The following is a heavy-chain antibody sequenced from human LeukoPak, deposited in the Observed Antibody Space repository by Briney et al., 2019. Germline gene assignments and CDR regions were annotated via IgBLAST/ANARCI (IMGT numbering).Heavy chain of an antibody. Sequence: ASVKVSCKASGYTFPGYYMHWVRQAPGQGLEWMGRINPNSGGTNYAQKFQGRVTMTRDTSISTAYMELSRLRSDDTAVYYCARDDSYYYDSSGYYSAYYYGMDVWGQGTTVTVSS. CDR1: GYTFPGYY. V-gene: IGHV1-2*06. D-gene: IGHD3-22*01. J-gene: IGHJ6*02. CDR2: INPNSGGT. CDR3: ARDDSYYYDSSGYYSAYYYGMDV.